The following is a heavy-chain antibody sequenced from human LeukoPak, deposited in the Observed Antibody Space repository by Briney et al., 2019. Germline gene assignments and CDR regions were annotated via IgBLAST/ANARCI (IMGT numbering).Heavy chain of an antibody. V-gene: IGHV3-53*01. J-gene: IGHJ4*02. CDR2: INSGGYT. Sequence: GGSLRLSCAASGFTVSDNYLGWVRQAPGKGLQWVSFINSGGYTSYADSVKGRFTISRDNSKNTLYLQLNNLRADDTAVYYRARRPVNAYSFDSWGQGTLVTVSS. D-gene: IGHD3-16*01. CDR1: GFTVSDNY. CDR3: ARRPVNAYSFDS.